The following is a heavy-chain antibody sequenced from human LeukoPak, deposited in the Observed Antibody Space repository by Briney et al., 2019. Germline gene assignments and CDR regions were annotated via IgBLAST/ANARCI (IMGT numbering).Heavy chain of an antibody. CDR3: GRGGDGIDI. CDR1: GFTLRNYL. CDR2: INQDESNA. V-gene: IGHV3-74*01. D-gene: IGHD3-10*01. Sequence: GGSLRLSCAVSGFTLRNYLMRWVRHAQGKGLVWVSRINQDESNAYADYVRGRFTISRDNAKDTLYLQMNSLRAEDTAVYFCGRGGDGIDIWGQGTTVIVSS. J-gene: IGHJ3*02.